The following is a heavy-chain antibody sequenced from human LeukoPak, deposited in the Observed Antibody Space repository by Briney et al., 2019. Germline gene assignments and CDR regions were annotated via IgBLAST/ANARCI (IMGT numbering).Heavy chain of an antibody. V-gene: IGHV4-31*03. CDR2: IYYSGST. D-gene: IGHD5-18*01. CDR1: GGSISSGGYY. J-gene: IGHJ4*02. CDR3: ARDNTAMDDSFDY. Sequence: SQTLSLTCTVSGGSISSGGYYWSWIRQHPGKGLEWIGYIYYSGSTYYNPSLKSRVTISVDTSKSQFSLKLSSVTAADTAVYYCARDNTAMDDSFDYWGQGTLVTVPS.